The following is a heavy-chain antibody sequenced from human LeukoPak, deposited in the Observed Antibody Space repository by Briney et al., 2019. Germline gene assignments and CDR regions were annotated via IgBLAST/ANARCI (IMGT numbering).Heavy chain of an antibody. J-gene: IGHJ6*02. CDR3: TSSTGVTTGYGMDV. D-gene: IGHD4-17*01. V-gene: IGHV3-21*01. CDR1: GFSFSSYT. CDR2: ISGSSYYI. Sequence: GGPLRLSCAASGFSFSSYTMNWVRQAPGKGLEWVSSISGSSYYIYYADSVKGRFTISRDNAKNSLYLQMNSLRAEDTAVYYCTSSTGVTTGYGMDVWGRGNTVTVSS.